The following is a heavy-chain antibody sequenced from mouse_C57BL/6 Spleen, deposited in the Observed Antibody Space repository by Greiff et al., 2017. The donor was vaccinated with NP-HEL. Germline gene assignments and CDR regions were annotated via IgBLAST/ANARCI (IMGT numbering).Heavy chain of an antibody. D-gene: IGHD2-3*01. CDR2: IYPGSGST. V-gene: IGHV1-55*01. CDR3: ARFYDGAWYFDV. Sequence: QVQLQQPGAELVKPGALVKMFCKASGYTFTSYWITWVKQRPGQGPEWIGDIYPGSGSTNYNEKFKSKATLTVDTSSSTAYMQLSSLTSEDSAVYYCARFYDGAWYFDVWGTGTTVTVSS. CDR1: GYTFTSYW. J-gene: IGHJ1*03.